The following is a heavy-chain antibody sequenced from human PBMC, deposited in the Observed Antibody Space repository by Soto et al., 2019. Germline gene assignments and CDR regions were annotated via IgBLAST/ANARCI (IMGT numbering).Heavy chain of an antibody. CDR1: GDSINNRSYY. CDR2: IYYSGST. CDR3: ARQRTSVVTQAYFDS. Sequence: NPSETLSLTCTVTGDSINNRSYYWGWIRQPPGKGLEWIGSIYYSGSTYNNPSLKSRVSMSVDTYKNQFSLKLRSVTAADTALYYCARQRTSVVTQAYFDSWGQGSLVTVSS. V-gene: IGHV4-39*01. J-gene: IGHJ4*02. D-gene: IGHD2-21*02.